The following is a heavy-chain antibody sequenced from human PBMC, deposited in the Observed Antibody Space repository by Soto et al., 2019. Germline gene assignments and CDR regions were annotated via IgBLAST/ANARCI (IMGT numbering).Heavy chain of an antibody. D-gene: IGHD3-22*01. J-gene: IGHJ4*02. CDR2: IYYSGST. V-gene: IGHV4-31*03. CDR3: ARDYYDSSGSLIFFDY. Sequence: QVQLQESGLGLVKPSQTLSLTCTVSGGSISSGGYYWSWIRQHPGKGLEWIGYIYYSGSTYYNPSLKSRVTISVDTSKNQFSLKLSSVTAADTAVYYCARDYYDSSGSLIFFDYWGQGTLVTVSS. CDR1: GGSISSGGYY.